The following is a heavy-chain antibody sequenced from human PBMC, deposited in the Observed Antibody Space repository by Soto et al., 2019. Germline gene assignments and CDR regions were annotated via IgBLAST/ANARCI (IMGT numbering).Heavy chain of an antibody. Sequence: GSLRLSCAASGFTFSSYAMSWVRQAPGKGLEWVSAISGSGGSTYYADSVKGRFTISRDNSKNTLYLQMNSLRAEDTAVYYCAKDSLGYCSGGSCYYNWFDPWGQGTLVTVSS. CDR3: AKDSLGYCSGGSCYYNWFDP. CDR1: GFTFSSYA. J-gene: IGHJ5*02. V-gene: IGHV3-23*01. CDR2: ISGSGGST. D-gene: IGHD2-15*01.